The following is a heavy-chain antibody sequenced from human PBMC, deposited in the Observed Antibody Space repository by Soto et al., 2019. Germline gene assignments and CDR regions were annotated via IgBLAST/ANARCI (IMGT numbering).Heavy chain of an antibody. CDR3: ARLGYDSSGYPIWFDP. CDR1: GGSISSSSYS. J-gene: IGHJ5*02. CDR2: VYFSGNT. D-gene: IGHD3-22*01. V-gene: IGHV4-31*03. Sequence: SETLSLTCTVSGGSISSSSYSWSWIRQHPGKGLEWIGYVYFSGNTDYNPSLKSRVTISVDTSKKQFSLRLTSVTVADTAVYYCARLGYDSSGYPIWFDPWGQGTLVTVSA.